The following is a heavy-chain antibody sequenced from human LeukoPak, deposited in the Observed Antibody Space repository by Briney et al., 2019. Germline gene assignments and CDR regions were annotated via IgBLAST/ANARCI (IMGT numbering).Heavy chain of an antibody. V-gene: IGHV4-59*12. D-gene: IGHD6-6*01. CDR1: GGSISSYY. CDR3: ARDRGSSSSRFPDY. Sequence: SETLSLTCTVSGGSISSYYWSWIRQPPGKGLEWIGYIYYSGSTNYNPSLKSRVTISVDTSKNQFSLKLSSVTATDTAVYYCARDRGSSSSRFPDYWGQGTLVTVSS. CDR2: IYYSGST. J-gene: IGHJ4*02.